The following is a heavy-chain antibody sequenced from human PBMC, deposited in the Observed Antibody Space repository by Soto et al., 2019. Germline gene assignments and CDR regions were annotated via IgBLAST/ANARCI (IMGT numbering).Heavy chain of an antibody. CDR1: NGSFSVYY. J-gene: IGHJ5*02. CDR2: INHSGST. Sequence: SETLSLTCAVYNGSFSVYYWTWIRQTPGKGLEWIGEINHSGSTNYNPSLKSRVAISVDTSKNQFSLKLSSVTAADTAVYYCARVRGYDILTNWFDPWGQGTLVTVSS. CDR3: ARVRGYDILTNWFDP. V-gene: IGHV4-34*01. D-gene: IGHD3-9*01.